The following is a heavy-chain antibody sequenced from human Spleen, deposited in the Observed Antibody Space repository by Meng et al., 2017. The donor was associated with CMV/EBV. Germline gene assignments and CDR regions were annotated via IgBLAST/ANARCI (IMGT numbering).Heavy chain of an antibody. Sequence: SETLSLTCTVSGGSISNSSYYWGWIRQPPGKGLEWIGSIYYSGSTYYNPSLKSRVTISVDTSKNQFSLKLSSVTAADTAVYYCARGGVATSFDYWGQGTLVTVSS. V-gene: IGHV4-39*07. CDR1: GGSISNSSYY. CDR2: IYYSGST. D-gene: IGHD5-12*01. CDR3: ARGGVATSFDY. J-gene: IGHJ4*02.